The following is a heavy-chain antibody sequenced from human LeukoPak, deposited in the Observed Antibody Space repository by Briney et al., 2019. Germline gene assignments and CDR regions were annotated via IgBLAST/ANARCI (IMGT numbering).Heavy chain of an antibody. J-gene: IGHJ4*02. CDR2: IYYSGST. V-gene: IGHV4-30-4*01. CDR3: ARELKGGYRNYFDY. Sequence: SETLSLTCTVSGGSISSGDYSWSWIRQPPGKGLEWIGCIYYSGSTYYNPSLKSPITMSLVTSKNQFSLKLSSVTAADTAVFYCARELKGGYRNYFDYWGQGTLVTVSS. CDR1: GGSISSGDYS. D-gene: IGHD5-12*01.